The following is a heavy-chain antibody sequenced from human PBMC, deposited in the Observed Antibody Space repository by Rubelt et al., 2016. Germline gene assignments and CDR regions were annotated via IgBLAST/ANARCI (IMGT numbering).Heavy chain of an antibody. V-gene: IGHV3-30*04. CDR3: ARDHPLVVVVPAATYGMDV. J-gene: IGHJ6*02. CDR1: GFTFSSYA. CDR2: ISYDGSNK. D-gene: IGHD2-2*01. Sequence: GSLRLSCAASGFTFSSYAMHWVRQAPGKGLEWVAVISYDGSNKYYADSVKGRFTISRDNAKNSLYLQMNSLRAEDTAVYYCARDHPLVVVVPAATYGMDVWGQGTTVTVSS.